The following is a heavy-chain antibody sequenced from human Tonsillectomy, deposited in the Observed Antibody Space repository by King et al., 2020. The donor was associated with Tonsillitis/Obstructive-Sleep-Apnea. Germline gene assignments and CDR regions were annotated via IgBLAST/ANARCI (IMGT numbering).Heavy chain of an antibody. CDR3: VKVGYCSSTSCYYAFDI. CDR1: GFTFSDYA. V-gene: IGHV3-64D*06. Sequence: VQLVESGGGLVQPGGSLRLSCSASGFTFSDYALHLVRQAPGKGLEYVSAISSNGGSTHYADSVKGRFTISRDNSKNTLYLQISSLRAEDKAVYYCVKVGYCSSTSCYYAFDIWGQGTMVTVSS. J-gene: IGHJ3*02. D-gene: IGHD2-2*01. CDR2: ISSNGGST.